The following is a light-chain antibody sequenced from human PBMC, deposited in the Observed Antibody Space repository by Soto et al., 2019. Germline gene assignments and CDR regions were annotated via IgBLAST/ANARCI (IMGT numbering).Light chain of an antibody. Sequence: QLVLTQPPSASGTPGQRVTISCSGSSSNIGSNTVNWYQQFPGTAPELLIYGNNRRPSGVPDRFSGSKSGTSASLAISGLQSEDEAEYYCAAWDDSLNAVVFGGGTKVTVL. V-gene: IGLV1-44*01. CDR2: GNN. CDR3: AAWDDSLNAVV. CDR1: SSNIGSNT. J-gene: IGLJ2*01.